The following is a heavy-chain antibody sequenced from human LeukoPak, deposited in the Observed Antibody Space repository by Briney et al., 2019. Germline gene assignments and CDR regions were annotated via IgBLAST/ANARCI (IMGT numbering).Heavy chain of an antibody. D-gene: IGHD7-27*01. V-gene: IGHV3-33*01. J-gene: IGHJ6*02. Sequence: GGSLRLSCAASGFTFSSYGMHWVRQAPGKGLEWVAVIWYDGSNKYYADSVKGRFTISRDNSKNTLYLQMNSPRAEDTAVYYCARDGDSRGMDVWGQGTTVTVSS. CDR1: GFTFSSYG. CDR3: ARDGDSRGMDV. CDR2: IWYDGSNK.